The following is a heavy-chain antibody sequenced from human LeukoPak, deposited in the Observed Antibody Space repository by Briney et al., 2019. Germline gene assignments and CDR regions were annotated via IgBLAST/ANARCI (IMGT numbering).Heavy chain of an antibody. CDR2: ISWNSGSI. CDR3: AKGSHYYGMDV. D-gene: IGHD1-26*01. Sequence: GRSLRLSCAASGFTFDDYAMHWVRQAPGKGLEWVSGISWNSGSIGYADSVKGRFTISRDNAKNSLYLQMNSLRAEDTALYYCAKGSHYYGMDVWGQGTTVTVSS. V-gene: IGHV3-9*01. CDR1: GFTFDDYA. J-gene: IGHJ6*02.